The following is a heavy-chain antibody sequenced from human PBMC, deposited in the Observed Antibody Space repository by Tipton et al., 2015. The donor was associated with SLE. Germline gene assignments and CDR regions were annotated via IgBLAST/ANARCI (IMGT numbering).Heavy chain of an antibody. Sequence: TLSLTCTVSGGPISRSSHYWGWIRQPPGKGLEWIGSIYYSGRTYYNSSLKSRVTISVDTSKNQFSLKLSSVTDADTAVYYCAREGQYQGWFDPWGQGTLVTVSS. V-gene: IGHV4-39*07. CDR1: GGPISRSSHY. D-gene: IGHD2-2*01. CDR3: AREGQYQGWFDP. J-gene: IGHJ5*02. CDR2: IYYSGRT.